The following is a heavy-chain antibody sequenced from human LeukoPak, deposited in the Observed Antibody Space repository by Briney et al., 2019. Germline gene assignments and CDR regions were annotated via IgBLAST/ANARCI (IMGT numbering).Heavy chain of an antibody. J-gene: IGHJ6*03. CDR1: GSSISNGHY. CDR3: ARQHDSYYYYYIDV. CDR2: LYHSDSA. V-gene: IGHV4-38-2*01. Sequence: SETLSLTCAVSGSSISNGHYWVWIRQPPGRGLEWIGSLYHSDSAYYNTSLRSRVSMSVDTSKNQFSLTLSFVTAADTAVYYCARQHDSYYYYYIDVWGPGTRVTVSS.